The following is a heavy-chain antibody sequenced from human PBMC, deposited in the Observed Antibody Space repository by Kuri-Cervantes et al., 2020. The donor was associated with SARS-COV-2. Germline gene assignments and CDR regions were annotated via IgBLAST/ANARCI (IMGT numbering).Heavy chain of an antibody. V-gene: IGHV3-23*01. CDR2: ISGSGGST. D-gene: IGHD6-19*01. J-gene: IGHJ4*02. CDR1: GFTVSSNY. Sequence: GESLKISCAASGFTVSSNYMSWVRQAPGKGLEWVSVISGSGGSTYYTDSVKGRFTISRDNSKNTLYLQMNSLRAEDTAVYYCAKGIAVATGYFDYWGQGTLVTVSS. CDR3: AKGIAVATGYFDY.